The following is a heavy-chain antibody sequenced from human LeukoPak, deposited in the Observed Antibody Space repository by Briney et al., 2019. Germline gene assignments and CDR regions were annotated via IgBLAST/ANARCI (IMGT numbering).Heavy chain of an antibody. CDR1: GFTFVNAW. Sequence: PGGSLRLSCAASGFTFVNAWMNWVRQAPGKGLEWVGRIKTKSNGGTTDYAAPVKGRFTISRDDSKNTLYLQMNSLKIEDTAVYFCTTEQWELRSGAFDIWGQGTVDTVSS. CDR2: IKTKSNGGTT. V-gene: IGHV3-15*01. D-gene: IGHD1-26*01. J-gene: IGHJ3*02. CDR3: TTEQWELRSGAFDI.